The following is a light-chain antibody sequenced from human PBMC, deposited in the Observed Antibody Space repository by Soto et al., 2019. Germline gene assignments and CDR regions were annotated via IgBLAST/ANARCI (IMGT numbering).Light chain of an antibody. CDR3: HHYGSSPPYT. V-gene: IGKV3-20*01. CDR2: GAS. CDR1: QSVSNND. J-gene: IGKJ2*01. Sequence: EIVLTQSPDTLSLSPGERATVSCRASQSVSNNDLAWYQQKPGQAPRLLLYGASFRPTGIPDRFSGSGSGTDFTLTISRLEPEDFAVYYCHHYGSSPPYTFGQWTKLDIK.